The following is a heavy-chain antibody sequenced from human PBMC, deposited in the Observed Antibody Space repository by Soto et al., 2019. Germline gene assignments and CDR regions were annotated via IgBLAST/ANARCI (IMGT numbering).Heavy chain of an antibody. CDR3: ASSDIDSQAGNWFDP. J-gene: IGHJ5*02. CDR1: CGSISSGGYY. Sequence: SETLSLTCTVSCGSISSGGYYWSWIRQHPGKGLEWIGYIYYSGSTYYNPSLKSRVTISVDTSKNQFSLKLSSVTAADTAVYYCASSDIDSQAGNWFDPWGQGTLVTVSS. D-gene: IGHD2-15*01. V-gene: IGHV4-31*03. CDR2: IYYSGST.